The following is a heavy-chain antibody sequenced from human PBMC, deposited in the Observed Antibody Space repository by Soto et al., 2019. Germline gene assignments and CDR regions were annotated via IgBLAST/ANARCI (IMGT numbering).Heavy chain of an antibody. CDR2: IIPIFGTA. V-gene: IGHV1-69*13. CDR3: ARVPLRCSGGSCYSTPEYYFDY. J-gene: IGHJ4*02. Sequence: ASVKVSCKASGGTFSSYAISWVRQAPGQGLEWMGGIIPIFGTANYAQKFQGRVTITADESTSTAYMELSSLRSEDTAVYYCARVPLRCSGGSCYSTPEYYFDYWSQGTLVTVSS. D-gene: IGHD2-15*01. CDR1: GGTFSSYA.